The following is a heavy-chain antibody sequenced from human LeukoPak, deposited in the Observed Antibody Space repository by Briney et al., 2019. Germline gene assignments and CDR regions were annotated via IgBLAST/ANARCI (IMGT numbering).Heavy chain of an antibody. CDR3: ARVRIAVADDYYFDY. V-gene: IGHV4-39*07. CDR2: IYYSGST. CDR1: GGSISSSSYY. J-gene: IGHJ4*02. Sequence: SETLSLTCTVSGGSISSSSYYWGWIRQPPGKGLEWIGSIYYSGSTYDNPSLKSRVTISVDTSKNQFSLKLSSVTAADTAVYYCARVRIAVADDYYFDYWGQGTLVTVSS. D-gene: IGHD6-19*01.